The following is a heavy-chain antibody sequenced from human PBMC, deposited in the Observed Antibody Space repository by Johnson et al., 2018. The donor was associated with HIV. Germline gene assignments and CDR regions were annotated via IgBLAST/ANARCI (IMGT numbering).Heavy chain of an antibody. V-gene: IGHV3-64*01. J-gene: IGHJ3*02. D-gene: IGHD6-6*01. Sequence: CAASGFTFSSYWMHWVRQAPGRGLEYVSAISSNGGSTYYANSVKGRFTISRDNSKNTLYLQMNSLRVEDTAVYYCAKGEQLVISRKGHDAFDIWGQGTMVTVSS. CDR3: AKGEQLVISRKGHDAFDI. CDR1: GFTFSSYW. CDR2: ISSNGGST.